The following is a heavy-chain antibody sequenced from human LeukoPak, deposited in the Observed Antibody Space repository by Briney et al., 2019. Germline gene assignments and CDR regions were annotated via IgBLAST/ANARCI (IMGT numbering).Heavy chain of an antibody. Sequence: GGSLRLSCAASGFTFSSYWMHWVRQAPGKGLVWVSRINSDGGSTSYADSVKGRFTISRDNAKNTLYLQMNSLRAEDTAAYYCARDQDFTVVTQNFDYWGQGTLVTVSS. CDR1: GFTFSSYW. D-gene: IGHD4-23*01. CDR2: INSDGGST. V-gene: IGHV3-74*01. J-gene: IGHJ4*02. CDR3: ARDQDFTVVTQNFDY.